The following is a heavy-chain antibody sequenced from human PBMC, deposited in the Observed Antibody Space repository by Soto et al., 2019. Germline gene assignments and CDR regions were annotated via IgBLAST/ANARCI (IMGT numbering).Heavy chain of an antibody. CDR3: ARAFYGSGSYSLDY. V-gene: IGHV3-72*01. Sequence: GGSLRLSCAASGFTFSDHYMDWVRQAPATGLEWVGRTRNRPNGYTTEYAASVKGRFTISRDDSKNSLYLQMNSLKTEDTALYYCARAFYGSGSYSLDYWGQGTLVTVSS. CDR1: GFTFSDHY. J-gene: IGHJ4*02. D-gene: IGHD3-10*01. CDR2: TRNRPNGYTT.